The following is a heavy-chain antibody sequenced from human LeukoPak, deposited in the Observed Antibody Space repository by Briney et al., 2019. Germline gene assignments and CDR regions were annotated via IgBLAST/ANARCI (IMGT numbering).Heavy chain of an antibody. CDR1: GFTFSSYS. D-gene: IGHD3-10*01. V-gene: IGHV3-21*01. CDR2: ISSSSSYI. CDR3: AREGHAFSGSSYAFDI. J-gene: IGHJ3*02. Sequence: GGSLRLSCAASGFTFSSYSMNWVRQAPGKGLEWVSSISSSSSYIDYADSVKGRFTISRDNAKNSLYLQMNSLRAEDTAVYYCAREGHAFSGSSYAFDIWGQGTMVTVSS.